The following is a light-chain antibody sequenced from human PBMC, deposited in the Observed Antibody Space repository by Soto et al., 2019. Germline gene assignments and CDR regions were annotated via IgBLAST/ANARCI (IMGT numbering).Light chain of an antibody. J-gene: IGKJ1*01. Sequence: DTQMTRSLSSVYACVGARLYITCRASQSISSYLNWYQQKPGKAPKLLIYAASSLQSGVPSRFSGSGSGTDFTLTISSLQPEDFATYYCQQSYSTLWTFGQGPEVDIK. V-gene: IGKV1-39*01. CDR3: QQSYSTLWT. CDR1: QSISSY. CDR2: AAS.